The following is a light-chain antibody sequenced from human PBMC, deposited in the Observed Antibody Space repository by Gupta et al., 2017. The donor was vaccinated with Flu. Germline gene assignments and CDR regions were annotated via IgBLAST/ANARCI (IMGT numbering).Light chain of an antibody. CDR2: GAS. CDR3: QQYNTWPT. V-gene: IGKV3-15*01. Sequence: EIRMTQSPATLSASPGDTATLSCRASQGLGSNVAWYQQKPGQTPRLLIYGASSRTTGLPDRFSGGGSGTEFTLTIRGLQSEDFGIYYCQQYNTWPTFGQGTTVEVK. J-gene: IGKJ1*01. CDR1: QGLGSN.